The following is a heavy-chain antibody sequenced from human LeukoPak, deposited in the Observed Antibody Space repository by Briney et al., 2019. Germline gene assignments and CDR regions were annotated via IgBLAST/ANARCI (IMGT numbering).Heavy chain of an antibody. D-gene: IGHD4-17*01. V-gene: IGHV3-11*06. J-gene: IGHJ3*02. CDR3: ARYGDYAFDI. CDR1: GFTFSDYY. Sequence: GGSLRLFCAASGFTFSDYYMSWIRQAPGKGLEWVSYISSSSSYTNYADSVKGRFTISRDNAKNSLYLQMNSLRAEDTAVYYCARYGDYAFDIWGQGTMVTVSS. CDR2: ISSSSSYT.